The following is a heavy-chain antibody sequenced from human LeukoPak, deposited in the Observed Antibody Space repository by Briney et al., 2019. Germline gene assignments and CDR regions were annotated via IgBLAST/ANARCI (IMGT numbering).Heavy chain of an antibody. CDR1: GGSFSGYY. Sequence: PSETLSLTCAVYGGSFSGYYWSWIRQPPGKGLEWIGEINHSGSTNYNPSLKSRVTISVDTSKNQFSLKLSSVTAADTAVYYCARRYYDYVWGSYRFINYYYYMDVWGKGTTVTISS. CDR3: ARRYYDYVWGSYRFINYYYYMDV. J-gene: IGHJ6*03. D-gene: IGHD3-16*02. V-gene: IGHV4-34*01. CDR2: INHSGST.